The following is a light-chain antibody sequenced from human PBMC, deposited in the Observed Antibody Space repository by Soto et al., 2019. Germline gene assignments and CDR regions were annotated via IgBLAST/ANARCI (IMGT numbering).Light chain of an antibody. CDR1: QSISSW. J-gene: IGKJ1*01. CDR3: QQYDNWPRT. V-gene: IGKV3-15*01. Sequence: MTQSPSTLSASVGDRVTITCRASQSISSWLAWYQQTPGQAPRLLMYGASTRAPGIPARFSGSGSGTEFTLTISSLQSEDFAVYYCQQYDNWPRTFGQGTKVDIK. CDR2: GAS.